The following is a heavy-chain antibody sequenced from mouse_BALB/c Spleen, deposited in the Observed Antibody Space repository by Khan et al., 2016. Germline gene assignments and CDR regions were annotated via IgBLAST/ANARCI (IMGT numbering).Heavy chain of an antibody. CDR3: ARDYDYDGDWYFDV. J-gene: IGHJ1*01. V-gene: IGHV9-3-1*01. CDR2: MNTYTGEP. D-gene: IGHD2-4*01. CDR1: GYTFTNYG. Sequence: QIQLVQSGPELKKPGETVKISCKASGYTFTNYGMNWVKQAPGKGLKWMGWMNTYTGEPTYADDFTGRFAFSLKTSARTAYLQINNLKNEDTATXFCARDYDYDGDWYFDVWGAGTTVTVSS.